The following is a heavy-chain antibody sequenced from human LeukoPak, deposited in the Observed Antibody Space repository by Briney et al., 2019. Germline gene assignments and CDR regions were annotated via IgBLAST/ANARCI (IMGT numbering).Heavy chain of an antibody. Sequence: GGSLRLSCVASGFTFSSYWMHWVRQTAGKGRVYVSRIKSDGSRTNYADSVKGRFTISRDNAKNTLYLQMNGLRAEDTAVYYCARDHFGYNSLDYWGQGTLATVSS. CDR3: ARDHFGYNSLDY. J-gene: IGHJ4*02. CDR1: GFTFSSYW. V-gene: IGHV3-74*01. D-gene: IGHD5-24*01. CDR2: IKSDGSRT.